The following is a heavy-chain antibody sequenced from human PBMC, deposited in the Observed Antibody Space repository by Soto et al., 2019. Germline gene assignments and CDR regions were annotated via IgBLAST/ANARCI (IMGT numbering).Heavy chain of an antibody. J-gene: IGHJ4*02. Sequence: PGGSLRLSCAASGFTFSNFAMSWVRQAPGKGLEWVSAISGSGDSTYYADSVKGRFTISRDNSMNTLFLQMNSLRAEDTAVYFCATDRGSIVTQTFHSWGQGTLVTVSS. D-gene: IGHD3-10*01. CDR2: ISGSGDST. CDR1: GFTFSNFA. V-gene: IGHV3-23*01. CDR3: ATDRGSIVTQTFHS.